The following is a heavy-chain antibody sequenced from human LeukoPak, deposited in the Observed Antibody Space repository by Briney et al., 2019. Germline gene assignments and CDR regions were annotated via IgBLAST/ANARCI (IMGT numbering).Heavy chain of an antibody. Sequence: SETLSLTCTVSGGSISSSSYYWGWIRQPAGKGLEWIGRIYTSGSTNYNPSLKSRVTMSVDTSKNQFSLKLSSVTAADTAVYYCARGLYSSRERYYFDYWGQGTLVTVSS. CDR1: GGSISSSSYY. J-gene: IGHJ4*02. D-gene: IGHD6-13*01. CDR2: IYTSGST. CDR3: ARGLYSSRERYYFDY. V-gene: IGHV4-61*02.